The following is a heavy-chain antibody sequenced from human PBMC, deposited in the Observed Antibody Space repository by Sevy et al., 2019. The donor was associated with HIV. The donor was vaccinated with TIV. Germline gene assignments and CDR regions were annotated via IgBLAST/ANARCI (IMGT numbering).Heavy chain of an antibody. CDR2: VSHSGNT. CDR1: GDSINTYY. Sequence: SETLSLTCTVSGDSINTYYWSWIRQPPGKGLEWIGYVSHSGNTNYNPSLKSRVSMSVDTSTNQFSLKVKSVTAADTAVYYCARLRWDLVVVPGATPAWYFDSWGQGTLVTVSS. CDR3: ARLRWDLVVVPGATPAWYFDS. D-gene: IGHD2-2*02. V-gene: IGHV4-59*08. J-gene: IGHJ4*02.